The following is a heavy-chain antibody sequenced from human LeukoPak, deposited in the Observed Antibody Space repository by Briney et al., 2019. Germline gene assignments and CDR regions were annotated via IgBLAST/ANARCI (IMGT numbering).Heavy chain of an antibody. D-gene: IGHD2-2*02. Sequence: GGSLRLSCAASGFTFSSYIMNWVRQAPGKGLEWVSYISSSSSTIYYADSVKGRFTISRDNAKNSLYLQMNSLRAEDTAVYYCARDVRGGYCSSTSCYTSDAFDIWGQGTMVTVSS. J-gene: IGHJ3*02. CDR1: GFTFSSYI. CDR3: ARDVRGGYCSSTSCYTSDAFDI. CDR2: ISSSSSTI. V-gene: IGHV3-48*01.